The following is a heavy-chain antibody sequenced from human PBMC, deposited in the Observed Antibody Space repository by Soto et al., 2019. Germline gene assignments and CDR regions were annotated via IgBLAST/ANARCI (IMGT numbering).Heavy chain of an antibody. V-gene: IGHV6-1*01. J-gene: IGHJ4*02. CDR1: GDSVSSNSAA. D-gene: IGHD6-19*01. Sequence: SQTLSLTCAISGDSVSSNSAAWNWIRQSPSRGLEWLGRTYYRSKWYNDYAVSVKSRITINPDTSKNQFSLQLNSVTPEDTAVYYCARDPGGQQWLALSYFDYWGQGTLVTVSS. CDR3: ARDPGGQQWLALSYFDY. CDR2: TYYRSKWYN.